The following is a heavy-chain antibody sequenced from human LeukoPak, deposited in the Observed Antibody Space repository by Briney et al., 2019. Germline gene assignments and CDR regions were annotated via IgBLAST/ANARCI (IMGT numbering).Heavy chain of an antibody. CDR3: AKDFVVLEWLLYDY. CDR1: GFTFSSYW. V-gene: IGHV3-74*01. CDR2: INSDGSST. D-gene: IGHD3-3*01. J-gene: IGHJ4*02. Sequence: GGSLRLSCAASGFTFSSYWMHWVRQAPGKGLVWVSRINSDGSSTSYADSVKGRFTISGDNSKNTLYLQMNSLRAEDTAVYYCAKDFVVLEWLLYDYWGQGTLVTVSS.